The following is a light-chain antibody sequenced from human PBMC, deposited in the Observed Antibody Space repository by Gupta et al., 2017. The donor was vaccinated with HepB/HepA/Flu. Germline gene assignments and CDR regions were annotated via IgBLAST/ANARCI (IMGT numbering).Light chain of an antibody. V-gene: IGKV2-30*01. Sequence: DVVMTQSPLSLPVTLGKTASISCSSSQSLVYSDGNTYLNWFQQMPGQSPRRLIYKASNRDSGVPDRFSGSGSGTDFTLKISSVEAEDVGVYYCMQWKHWPGTFGQGTKVEIK. CDR1: QSLVYSDGNTY. CDR2: KAS. J-gene: IGKJ1*01. CDR3: MQWKHWPGT.